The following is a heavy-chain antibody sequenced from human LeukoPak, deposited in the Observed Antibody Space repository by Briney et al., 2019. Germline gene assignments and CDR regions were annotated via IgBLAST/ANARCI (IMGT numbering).Heavy chain of an antibody. Sequence: SETLSLTCTVSGGSISSSSYYWGWIRQPPGKGLEWIGSIYYSGSTYYNPSLKSRVTISVDTSKNQFSLKLSSVTAADTAVYYCARRTVYYGSGSYYNVVWFDPWGQGTLVTVSS. D-gene: IGHD3-10*01. CDR1: GGSISSSSYY. CDR2: IYYSGST. CDR3: ARRTVYYGSGSYYNVVWFDP. V-gene: IGHV4-39*01. J-gene: IGHJ5*02.